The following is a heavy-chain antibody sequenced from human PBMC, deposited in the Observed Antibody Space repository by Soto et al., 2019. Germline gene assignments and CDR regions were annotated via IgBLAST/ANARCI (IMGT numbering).Heavy chain of an antibody. D-gene: IGHD3-3*01. J-gene: IGHJ6*02. CDR2: ISGSGGST. Sequence: GGSLRLSCAASGFTFSSYAMSWVLQAPGKGLEWVSSISGSGGSTYYADSVKGRFTISRDNSKNTLYLQMNSLRAEDTAVYYCAKSYITIFGVVISPYYYYGMDVWGQGTTVTVSS. CDR1: GFTFSSYA. CDR3: AKSYITIFGVVISPYYYYGMDV. V-gene: IGHV3-23*01.